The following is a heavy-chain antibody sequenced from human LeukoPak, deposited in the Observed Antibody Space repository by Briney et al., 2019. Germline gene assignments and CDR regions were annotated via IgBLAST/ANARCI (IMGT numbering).Heavy chain of an antibody. V-gene: IGHV4-34*01. J-gene: IGHJ4*02. Sequence: PSETLSLTCAVYGGSFSGYYWSWIRQPPGKGLEWIGEINHNGSTNYNPSLKSRVTISVDTSKNQFSLKLSSVTAADTAVYYCASPSLAAAGTDHDYWGQGTLVTVSS. CDR2: INHNGST. CDR3: ASPSLAAAGTDHDY. CDR1: GGSFSGYY. D-gene: IGHD6-13*01.